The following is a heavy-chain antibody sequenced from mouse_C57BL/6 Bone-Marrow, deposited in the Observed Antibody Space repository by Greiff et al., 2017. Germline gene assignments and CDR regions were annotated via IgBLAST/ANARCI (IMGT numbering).Heavy chain of an antibody. V-gene: IGHV1-50*01. CDR3: ARGHFYYYGSSYGFAY. D-gene: IGHD1-1*01. Sequence: VQLQQPGAELVKPGASVKLSCKASGYTFTSYWMQWVKQRPGQGLEWIGEIDPSDSYTNYNQKFKGKATLTVDTSSSTAYMQLSSLTSEDSAVYYCARGHFYYYGSSYGFAYWGQGTLVTVSA. CDR1: GYTFTSYW. J-gene: IGHJ3*01. CDR2: IDPSDSYT.